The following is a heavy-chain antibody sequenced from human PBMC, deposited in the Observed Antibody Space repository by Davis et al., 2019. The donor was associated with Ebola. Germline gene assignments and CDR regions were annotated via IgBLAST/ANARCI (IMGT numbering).Heavy chain of an antibody. V-gene: IGHV3-73*01. D-gene: IGHD6-13*01. J-gene: IGHJ4*02. CDR1: GFTFSGSA. CDR2: SRSKSNSYAT. CDR3: SIAAAGTNDY. Sequence: GGSLRLSCAASGFTFSGSAMHWVRQASGKGLEWVGRSRSKSNSYATAYAASAKGRFTISRDDSKNTAYLQMNSLKTEDTAVYYCSIAAAGTNDYWGQGTLVTVSS.